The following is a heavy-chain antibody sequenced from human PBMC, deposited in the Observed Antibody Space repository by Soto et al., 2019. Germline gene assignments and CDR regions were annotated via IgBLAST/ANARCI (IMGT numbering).Heavy chain of an antibody. CDR1: WFTFSGSA. D-gene: IGHD3-3*01. J-gene: IGHJ4*02. Sequence: GGSLRLSCAASWFTFSGSAMHWVRQASGKGLEWVGRIRSKANSYATAYAVSVKGKFTISRDDSRKTAYLQMNSLKTEDTAVYYCARGVYDFWSGHPKGLDYWGQGTVVTVSS. CDR3: ARGVYDFWSGHPKGLDY. V-gene: IGHV3-73*01. CDR2: IRSKANSYAT.